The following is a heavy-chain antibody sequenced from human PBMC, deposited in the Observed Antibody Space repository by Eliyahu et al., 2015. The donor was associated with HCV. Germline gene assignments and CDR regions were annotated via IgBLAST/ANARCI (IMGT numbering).Heavy chain of an antibody. CDR1: GFTFSSYA. D-gene: IGHD2-15*01. CDR2: ISGSGGST. CDR3: AKTVDIVVVVAATYYFDY. V-gene: IGHV3-23*01. J-gene: IGHJ4*02. Sequence: EVQLLESGGGLVQPGGSLRLSCAASGFTFSSYAMSWVRQAPGKGLEWVSAISGSGGSTYYADSVKGRFTISRDNSKNTLYLQMNSLRAEDTAVYYCAKTVDIVVVVAATYYFDYWGQGTLVTVSS.